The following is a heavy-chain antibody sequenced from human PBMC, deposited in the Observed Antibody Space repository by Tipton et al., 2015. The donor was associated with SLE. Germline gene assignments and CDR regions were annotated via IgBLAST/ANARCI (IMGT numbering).Heavy chain of an antibody. V-gene: IGHV4-61*01. D-gene: IGHD6-13*01. CDR1: GGSVSSGSYY. Sequence: TLSLTCTVSGGSVSSGSYYWSWIRQPPGKGLEWIGYIYYSGSTNYNPSLKSRVTISVDTSKNQFSLKLSSVTAADTAVYYCARGGTSSWEYFDYWGQGTLVTVSS. J-gene: IGHJ4*02. CDR3: ARGGTSSWEYFDY. CDR2: IYYSGST.